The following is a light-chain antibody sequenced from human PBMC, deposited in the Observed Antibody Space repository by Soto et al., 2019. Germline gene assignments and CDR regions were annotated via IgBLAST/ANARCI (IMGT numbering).Light chain of an antibody. CDR2: AAS. Sequence: AIRMTQSPSSLSASTGDRVTITCRASQGISSYLAWYQQKPGKAPKLLIYAASTLQSGVPSRFSGSGSGTDFTLTISCLQSEDFATYYCQQYESYSPWTFGQGTKVDIK. CDR3: QQYESYSPWT. V-gene: IGKV1-8*01. CDR1: QGISSY. J-gene: IGKJ1*01.